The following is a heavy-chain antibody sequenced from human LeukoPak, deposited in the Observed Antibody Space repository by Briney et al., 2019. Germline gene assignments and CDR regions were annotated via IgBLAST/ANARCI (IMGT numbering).Heavy chain of an antibody. CDR1: GYTFTGYY. CDR3: ASSVVGATEYYFDY. D-gene: IGHD1-26*01. CDR2: VNPNSGGT. Sequence: ASVKVSCEASGYTFTGYYMHWVRQAPGQGLEWMGWVNPNSGGTNYAQKFQGRVTMTRDTSISTAYMELSRLRSDDTAVYYCASSVVGATEYYFDYWGQGTLVTVSS. J-gene: IGHJ4*02. V-gene: IGHV1-2*02.